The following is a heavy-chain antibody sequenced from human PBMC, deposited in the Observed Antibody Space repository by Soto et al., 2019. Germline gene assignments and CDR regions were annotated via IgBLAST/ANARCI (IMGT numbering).Heavy chain of an antibody. V-gene: IGHV1-58*01. Sequence: SVKGSCHASGFTCTLSAVQWLLQARGPRLAWIGWIGVGSGNTNYAQKFQERVTITRDMSTSTAYMELSSLRSEDTAVYYCAADTCAGCSISCDSFGMDVGG. D-gene: IGHD2-2*02. CDR2: IGVGSGNT. CDR1: GFTCTLSA. J-gene: IGHJ6*02. CDR3: AADTCAGCSISCDSFGMDV.